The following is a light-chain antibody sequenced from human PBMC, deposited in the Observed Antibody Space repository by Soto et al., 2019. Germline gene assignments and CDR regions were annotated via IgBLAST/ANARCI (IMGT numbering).Light chain of an antibody. CDR3: VLYMGSGIWV. CDR2: STN. V-gene: IGLV8-61*01. Sequence: QAVVTQEPSFSVSPVGTVTLTCGFSSGSVSTSYYPSWYQQTPGQAPRTLIYSTNTRSSGVPDRFSGSILGNKAALTITGAQADDESDYYCVLYMGSGIWVFGGGTKLTVL. J-gene: IGLJ2*01. CDR1: SGSVSTSYY.